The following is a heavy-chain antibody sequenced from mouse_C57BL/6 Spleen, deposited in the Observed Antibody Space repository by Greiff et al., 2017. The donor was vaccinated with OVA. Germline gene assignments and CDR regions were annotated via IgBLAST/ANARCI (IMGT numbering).Heavy chain of an antibody. J-gene: IGHJ4*01. CDR3: TRRGYDGYEGAMDY. V-gene: IGHV6-6*01. CDR2: IRNKANNHAT. CDR1: GFTFSDAW. D-gene: IGHD2-3*01. Sequence: DVMLVESGGGLVQPGGSMKLSCAASGFTFSDAWMDWVRQSPEKGLEWVAEIRNKANNHATYYAESVKGRFTISRDDSKSSVYLQMNSLRAEDTGIYYCTRRGYDGYEGAMDYWGQGTSVTVSS.